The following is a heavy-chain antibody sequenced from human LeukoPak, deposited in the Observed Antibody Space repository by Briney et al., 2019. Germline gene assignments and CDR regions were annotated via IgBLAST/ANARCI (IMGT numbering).Heavy chain of an antibody. CDR2: IYYRGGT. CDR1: GDSISNNVYY. J-gene: IGHJ4*02. D-gene: IGHD3-9*01. V-gene: IGHV4-39*01. CDR3: ARLNRNFDWLLDS. Sequence: SETLSLTCTVSGDSISNNVYYWGWLRQPPGKGLEWIGGIYYRGGTYYNPSLKSRVTMSVDTSKNQFSLNLTSVTATDTALYFCARLNRNFDWLLDSWGQGSLVTVSS.